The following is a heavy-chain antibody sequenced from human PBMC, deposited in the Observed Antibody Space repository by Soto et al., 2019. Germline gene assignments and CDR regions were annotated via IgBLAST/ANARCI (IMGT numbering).Heavy chain of an antibody. D-gene: IGHD3-22*01. J-gene: IGHJ3*02. CDR3: ARPYFYETSGHFRPADTFDI. CDR2: IYYSGST. CDR1: GGSISSSSYY. Sequence: QLQLQESGPGLVKPSETLSLTCTVSGGSISSSSYYWGWIRQPPGKGLQWIGSIYYSGSTYYNPSLKSRVTISVDKSKNQFSLKLSSVTAADTAVYYCARPYFYETSGHFRPADTFDIWGPGTMVTVSS. V-gene: IGHV4-39*01.